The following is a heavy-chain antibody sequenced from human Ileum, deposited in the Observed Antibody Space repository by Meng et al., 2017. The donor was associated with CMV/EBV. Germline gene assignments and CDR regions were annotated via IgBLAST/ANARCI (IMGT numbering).Heavy chain of an antibody. J-gene: IGHJ4*02. Sequence: GGSLRLSCAASGFAVTNSYMSWVRQAPGKGLEWVSVTYTGGSTFYSDSVKGRFTVSRDSFNNTLSLQMNSMRDEDTALYYCVRHMYNFGVENAIENWGQGTQVTVSS. CDR2: TYTGGST. CDR1: GFAVTNSY. CDR3: VRHMYNFGVENAIEN. D-gene: IGHD3-3*01. V-gene: IGHV3-53*01.